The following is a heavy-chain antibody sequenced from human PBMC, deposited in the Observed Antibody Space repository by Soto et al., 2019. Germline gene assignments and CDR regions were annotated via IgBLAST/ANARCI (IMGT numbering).Heavy chain of an antibody. CDR3: SMDYFEY. CDR1: GDSISNSHYY. V-gene: IGHV4-39*07. CDR2: KFYSGNT. D-gene: IGHD2-8*01. Sequence: SETLSLTCTVSGDSISNSHYYWGWIRQPPGKGLEWIGSKFYSGNTYYNPSLKSLVTISVDKSKNQFSLKTEDTAVYYCTRWRTSMDYFEYWGRGTLVTVSS. J-gene: IGHJ4*02.